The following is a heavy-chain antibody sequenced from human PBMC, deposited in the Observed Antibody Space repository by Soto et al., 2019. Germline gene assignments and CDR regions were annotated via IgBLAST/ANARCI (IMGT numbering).Heavy chain of an antibody. V-gene: IGHV4-39*01. CDR3: ARLVAVAVYFDY. Sequence: SETLSLTCTVSGGSISSSSYYWGWIRQPPGKGLEWIGSIYYSGSTYYNPSLKSRVTISVDTSKNQFSLKLSPVTAADTAVYYCARLVAVAVYFDYWGQGTLVTVSS. CDR2: IYYSGST. D-gene: IGHD6-19*01. J-gene: IGHJ4*02. CDR1: GGSISSSSYY.